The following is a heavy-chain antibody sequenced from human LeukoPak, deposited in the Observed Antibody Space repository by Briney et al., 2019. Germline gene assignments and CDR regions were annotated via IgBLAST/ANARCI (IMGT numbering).Heavy chain of an antibody. V-gene: IGHV1-46*01. Sequence: ASVKVSCKASGYSFTSNYIHWVRQAPGQGLEWMGMIYPRDGSTSYAQKFQGRVTVTRDTSTSTVHMGLSGLRSEDTAVYYCARDQEAFDYWGQGTLVTVSS. CDR1: GYSFTSNY. CDR3: ARDQEAFDY. J-gene: IGHJ4*02. CDR2: IYPRDGST.